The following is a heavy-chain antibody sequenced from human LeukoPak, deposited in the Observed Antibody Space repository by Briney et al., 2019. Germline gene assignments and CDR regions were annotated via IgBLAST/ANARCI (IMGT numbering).Heavy chain of an antibody. CDR2: IYPGDSDT. CDR1: GYSFTTYW. D-gene: IGHD3-10*01. Sequence: GESLKISCQGSGYSFTTYWIGLVRQMPGKGLECMGIIYPGDSDTRYSPSFQGQVTISADKSINTAYLQWSSLKASDTAMYYCARLGTYWSNYYFEYWGQGTLVTVSS. CDR3: ARLGTYWSNYYFEY. V-gene: IGHV5-51*01. J-gene: IGHJ4*02.